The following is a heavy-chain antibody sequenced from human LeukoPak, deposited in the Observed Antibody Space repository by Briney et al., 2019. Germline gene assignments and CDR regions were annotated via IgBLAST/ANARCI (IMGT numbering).Heavy chain of an antibody. J-gene: IGHJ3*02. D-gene: IGHD2-21*02. CDR3: ARGPYCGGDCYDAFDI. Sequence: GESLKISCKGFGYSLTSYWIGWVRQMPGKGLEWMGIIYPGDSDTRYSPSFQGQVTISADKSISTAYLQWSSLKASDTAMYYCARGPYCGGDCYDAFDIWGQGTMVTVSS. CDR1: GYSLTSYW. CDR2: IYPGDSDT. V-gene: IGHV5-51*01.